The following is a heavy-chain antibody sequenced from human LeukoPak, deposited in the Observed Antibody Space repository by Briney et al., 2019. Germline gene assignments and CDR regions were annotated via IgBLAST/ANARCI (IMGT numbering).Heavy chain of an antibody. CDR2: ISSSSSTI. J-gene: IGHJ6*03. CDR1: GVSFSEYS. Sequence: PGGSLRLSCAASGVSFSEYSIMWVRQAPGRELECVSYISSSSSTIYYADSVKGRFTISRDNAKNSLYLQMNSLRAEDTAVYYCARDQSIVVVPAAIYYYMDVWGKGTTVTVSS. V-gene: IGHV3-48*01. CDR3: ARDQSIVVVPAAIYYYMDV. D-gene: IGHD2-2*01.